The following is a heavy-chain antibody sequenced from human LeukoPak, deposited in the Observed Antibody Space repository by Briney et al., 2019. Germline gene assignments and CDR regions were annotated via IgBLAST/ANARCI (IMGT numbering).Heavy chain of an antibody. J-gene: IGHJ6*03. D-gene: IGHD3-3*01. CDR3: ARLGGDFWSGYISYYYMDV. Sequence: ASVKVSCKVSGYTLTELSMHWVRQAPGKGLEWMGGFDPEDGETIYAQKFQGRVTMTEDTSTDTAYMELSSLRSEDTAVYYCARLGGDFWSGYISYYYMDVWGKGTTVTVSS. CDR2: FDPEDGET. CDR1: GYTLTELS. V-gene: IGHV1-24*01.